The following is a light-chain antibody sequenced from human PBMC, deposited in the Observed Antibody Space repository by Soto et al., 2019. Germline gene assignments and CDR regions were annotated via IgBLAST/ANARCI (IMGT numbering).Light chain of an antibody. Sequence: EIVLTQSPATLSLSPGERATLSCRASQSVSSYLAWYQQKPGQAPGLLIYDASNRATGIPARFSGSGSGTDFTLTISSLEPEDFAVYYCQQRSNWRTFGQGTKVDIK. CDR1: QSVSSY. CDR3: QQRSNWRT. V-gene: IGKV3-11*01. J-gene: IGKJ2*01. CDR2: DAS.